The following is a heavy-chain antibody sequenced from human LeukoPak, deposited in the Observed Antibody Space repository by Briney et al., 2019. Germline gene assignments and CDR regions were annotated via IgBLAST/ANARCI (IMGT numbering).Heavy chain of an antibody. CDR3: VKEAGTTLAGGF. CDR1: GFIFSSYS. D-gene: IGHD1-7*01. J-gene: IGHJ3*01. CDR2: ISSSSGYI. Sequence: GGSLRLSCAASGFIFSSYSMNWVRQAPGKGLEWVSFISSSSGYIYYADSVKGRFTISRDNAKNSLYLQMNSLRAEDTALYYCVKEAGTTLAGGFWGQGTMVSVSS. V-gene: IGHV3-21*04.